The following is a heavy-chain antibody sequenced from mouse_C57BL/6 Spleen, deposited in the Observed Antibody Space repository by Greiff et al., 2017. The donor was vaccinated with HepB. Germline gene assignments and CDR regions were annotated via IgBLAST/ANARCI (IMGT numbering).Heavy chain of an antibody. D-gene: IGHD1-1*01. V-gene: IGHV2-5*01. CDR3: AKKDGSSYGAMDY. Sequence: VQLQQSGPGLVQPSQSLSITCTVSGFSLTSYGVHWVRQSPGKGLEWLGVIWRGGSTDYNAAFMSRLSITKDNSKSQVFFKMNSLQADDTAIYYCAKKDGSSYGAMDYWGQGTSVTVSS. CDR1: GFSLTSYG. CDR2: IWRGGST. J-gene: IGHJ4*01.